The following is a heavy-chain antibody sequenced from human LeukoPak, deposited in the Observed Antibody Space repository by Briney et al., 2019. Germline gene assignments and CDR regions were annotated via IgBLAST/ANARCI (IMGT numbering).Heavy chain of an antibody. V-gene: IGHV3-30*04. CDR3: ARDHYGFWSGFFY. CDR2: ISYDGSNK. Sequence: GRSLRLSCAASGFTFSTYAMHWVRQAPGKGLEWVAVISYDGSNKYNADSVKGRFTISRDNSKNTLSLQMNSLRAEDTAVYYCARDHYGFWSGFFYWGQGTLVTVSS. D-gene: IGHD3-3*01. J-gene: IGHJ4*02. CDR1: GFTFSTYA.